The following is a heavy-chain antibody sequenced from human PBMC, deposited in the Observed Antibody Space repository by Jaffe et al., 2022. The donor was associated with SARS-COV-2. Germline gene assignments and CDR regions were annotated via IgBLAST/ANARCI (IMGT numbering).Heavy chain of an antibody. Sequence: QVQLVESGGGVVQPGRSLRLSCAASGFTFSSYAMHWVRQAPGKGLEWVAVISYDGSNKYYADSVKGRFTISRDNSKNTLYLQMNSLRAEDTAVYYCARGKGIAAAGAAEYFQHWGQGTLVTVSS. CDR2: ISYDGSNK. D-gene: IGHD6-13*01. V-gene: IGHV3-30-3*01. CDR1: GFTFSSYA. J-gene: IGHJ1*01. CDR3: ARGKGIAAAGAAEYFQH.